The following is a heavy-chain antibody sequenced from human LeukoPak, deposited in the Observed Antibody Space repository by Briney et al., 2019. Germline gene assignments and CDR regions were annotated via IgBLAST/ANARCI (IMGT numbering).Heavy chain of an antibody. CDR2: ISSSSSYI. Sequence: GGSLRLSCAASGFTSSSYSMNWVRQAPGKGLEWVSSISSSSSYIYYADSVKGRFTISRDNAKNSLYLQMSSLRAEDTAVYYCARDRAAAGIFDYWGQGTLVTVSS. D-gene: IGHD6-13*01. CDR1: GFTSSSYS. J-gene: IGHJ4*02. V-gene: IGHV3-21*01. CDR3: ARDRAAAGIFDY.